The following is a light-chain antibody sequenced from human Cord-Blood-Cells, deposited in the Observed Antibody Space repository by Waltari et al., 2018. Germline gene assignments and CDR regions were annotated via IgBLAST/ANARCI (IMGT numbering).Light chain of an antibody. CDR3: QQYNNWPPFT. V-gene: IGKV3-15*01. Sequence: EIVMTQSPATLSVSPGERATLSCRASQSVSSNLAWYQQTPGQAPRLLIYGVSTRATGIPARFSGSGSGTEFTLTISSLQSEDFAVYYCQQYNNWPPFTFGPGTKVDIK. J-gene: IGKJ3*01. CDR1: QSVSSN. CDR2: GVS.